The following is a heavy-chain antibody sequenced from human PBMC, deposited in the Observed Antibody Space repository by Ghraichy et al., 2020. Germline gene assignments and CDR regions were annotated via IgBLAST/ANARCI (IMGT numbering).Heavy chain of an antibody. CDR1: ELSLSTSGVG. V-gene: IGHV2-5*02. CDR3: VHKSVIMIAGYMDV. J-gene: IGHJ6*03. CDR2: IYWDDDK. Sequence: SGPTLVKPTQTLTLTCTFSELSLSTSGVGVGWIRQSPGKALEWLALIYWDDDKRYSPSMKSRLTITKDTSKNQVVLTMTNMDPVDTATYYCVHKSVIMIAGYMDVWGNGNTVTVSS. D-gene: IGHD3-16*01.